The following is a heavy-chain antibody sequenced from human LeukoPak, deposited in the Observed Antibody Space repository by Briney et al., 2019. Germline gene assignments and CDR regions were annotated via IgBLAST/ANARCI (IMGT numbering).Heavy chain of an antibody. J-gene: IGHJ4*02. Sequence: GESLKISCKGSGYTFSIYWIGWVRQMPGKGLEWMGIIYPGDSETRYSPSFQGQVTISADKSISTAYLQWSSLKASDTAMYYCARKVGITGYFDYWGQGTLVTVSS. V-gene: IGHV5-51*01. D-gene: IGHD2-21*01. CDR3: ARKVGITGYFDY. CDR2: IYPGDSET. CDR1: GYTFSIYW.